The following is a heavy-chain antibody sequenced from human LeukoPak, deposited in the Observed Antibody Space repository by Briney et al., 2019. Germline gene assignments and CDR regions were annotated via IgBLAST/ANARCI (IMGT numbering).Heavy chain of an antibody. CDR3: AGALGYDVLTGYNRGWFFDL. CDR1: GVSISSGGYY. V-gene: IGHV4-31*03. CDR2: IYYTGAT. Sequence: SETLSLTCTVSGVSISSGGYYWTWIRQHPAKGLEWLGYIYYTGATYYNPSVKSRLTLSVGTSENQFSLRLSSVTAADTAVYYCAGALGYDVLTGYNRGWFFDLWGRGTLVTVSS. J-gene: IGHJ2*01. D-gene: IGHD3-9*01.